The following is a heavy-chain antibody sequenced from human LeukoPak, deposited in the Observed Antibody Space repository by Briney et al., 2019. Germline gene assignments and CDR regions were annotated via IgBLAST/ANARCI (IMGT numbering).Heavy chain of an antibody. CDR2: IYSGGST. D-gene: IGHD3-22*01. CDR3: AKGSSGYHDAFDI. V-gene: IGHV3-53*01. CDR1: GFTVSSNY. Sequence: LAGGSLRLSCAASGFTVSSNYMSWVRQAPGKGLEWVSVIYSGGSTYYADSVKGRFTISRDNSKNTLYLQMNSLRAADTAVYYCAKGSSGYHDAFDIWGQGTMVTVSS. J-gene: IGHJ3*02.